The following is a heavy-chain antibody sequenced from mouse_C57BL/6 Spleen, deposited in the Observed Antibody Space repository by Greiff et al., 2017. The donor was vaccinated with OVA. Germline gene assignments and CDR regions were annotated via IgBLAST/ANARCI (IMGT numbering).Heavy chain of an antibody. V-gene: IGHV1-69*01. CDR1: GYTFTSYW. CDR2: IDPSDSYT. Sequence: QVQLQQPGAELVMPGASVKLSCKASGYTFTSYWMHWVKQRPGQGLEWIGEIDPSDSYTNYNQKFKGKSTLTVDKSSSTAYMQLSRRTSEDSAVYCCARRGGGTYAMDYWGQGTSVTVSS. D-gene: IGHD1-1*01. J-gene: IGHJ4*01. CDR3: ARRGGGTYAMDY.